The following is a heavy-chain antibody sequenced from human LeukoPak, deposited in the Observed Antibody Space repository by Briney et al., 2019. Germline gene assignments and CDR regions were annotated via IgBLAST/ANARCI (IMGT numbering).Heavy chain of an antibody. J-gene: IGHJ4*02. V-gene: IGHV3-23*01. D-gene: IGHD2-2*01. CDR2: ISGSGGST. CDR3: AKDLWNEDIVVVPAADFDY. Sequence: GGSLRLSCAVSGCTFSSYAMSWVRQAPGKGLEWVSAISGSGGSTYYADSVKGRFTISRDNSKNTLYLQMNSLRAEDTAVYYCAKDLWNEDIVVVPAADFDYWGQGTLVTVSS. CDR1: GCTFSSYA.